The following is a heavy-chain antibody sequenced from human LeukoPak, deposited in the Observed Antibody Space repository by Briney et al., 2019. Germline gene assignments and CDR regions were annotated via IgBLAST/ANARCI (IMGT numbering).Heavy chain of an antibody. J-gene: IGHJ4*02. D-gene: IGHD6-13*01. CDR1: GFTFSSYD. Sequence: GGSLRLSCAASGFTFSSYDMHWVRQATGKGLEWVSAIGTAGDTYYPGSVKGRFTISRENAKNPLYLQMNSLRAGDTAVYYCARGVRYSSSWYPIFDYWGQGTLVTVSS. CDR3: ARGVRYSSSWYPIFDY. V-gene: IGHV3-13*01. CDR2: IGTAGDT.